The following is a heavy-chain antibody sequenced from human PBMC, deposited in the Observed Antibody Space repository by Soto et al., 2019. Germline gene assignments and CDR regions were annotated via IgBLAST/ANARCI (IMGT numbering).Heavy chain of an antibody. Sequence: PGESLKISCKGSGYSFTSYWIGWVRQMPGKGLEWMGIIYPGDSDTRYSPSFQGQVTISADKSISTAYLQWSSLRASDTAMYYCARLEGVGYCSSTSCSPGHGSPVDYWGQGTLVTVSS. CDR1: GYSFTSYW. D-gene: IGHD2-2*01. V-gene: IGHV5-51*01. CDR3: ARLEGVGYCSSTSCSPGHGSPVDY. J-gene: IGHJ4*02. CDR2: IYPGDSDT.